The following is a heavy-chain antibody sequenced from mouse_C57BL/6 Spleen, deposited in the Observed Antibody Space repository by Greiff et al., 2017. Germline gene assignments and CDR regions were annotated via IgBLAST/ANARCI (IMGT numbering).Heavy chain of an antibody. J-gene: IGHJ3*01. V-gene: IGHV5-17*01. CDR3: ARRPWLAY. Sequence: EVKLVESGGGLVKPGGSLKLSCAASGFTFSDYGTHWVRQAPEKGLEWVAYISSGSSTIYYEDTVKGRFTMSRDNAKNTLFLQMTSLSSEDTAMYYWARRPWLAYWGQGTLVTVSA. CDR1: GFTFSDYG. CDR2: ISSGSSTI.